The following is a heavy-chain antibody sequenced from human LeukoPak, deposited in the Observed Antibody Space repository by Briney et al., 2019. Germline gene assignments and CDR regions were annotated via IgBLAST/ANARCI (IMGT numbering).Heavy chain of an antibody. CDR1: GGSFSGYY. J-gene: IGHJ4*02. D-gene: IGHD4-23*01. V-gene: IGHV4-34*01. CDR2: INHSGST. CDR3: ARDPDYGGNSGRYFDY. Sequence: PSETLSLTCAVYGGSFSGYYWSWIRQPPGKGLEWIGEINHSGSTNYNPSLKSRVTISVDTSKNQFSLKLSSVTAADTAVYYCARDPDYGGNSGRYFDYWGQGTLVTVPS.